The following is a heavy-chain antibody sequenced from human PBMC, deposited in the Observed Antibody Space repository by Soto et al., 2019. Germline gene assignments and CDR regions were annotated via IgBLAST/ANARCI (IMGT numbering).Heavy chain of an antibody. J-gene: IGHJ4*02. V-gene: IGHV3-7*01. CDR1: GFSLSSYW. CDR3: ARLSTSAGRRDLAC. CDR2: MNQDGSES. Sequence: EVQLVESGGGLVQPGGSLRLSCAASGFSLSSYWMSWVRQAPGKGLEWVANMNQDGSESDYVGSVKGRFTFARDNAKNSLYLQINGLRAEDTPVYYCARLSTSAGRRDLACWCKGTLVTVSS.